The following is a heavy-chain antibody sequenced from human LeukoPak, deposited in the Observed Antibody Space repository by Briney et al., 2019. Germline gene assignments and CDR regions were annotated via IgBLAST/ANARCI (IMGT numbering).Heavy chain of an antibody. CDR3: AKEISRPVYYDILTGYAFDY. V-gene: IGHV3-23*01. D-gene: IGHD3-9*01. CDR1: GFTFSSYA. CDR2: ISGRGGST. Sequence: GGSLRLSCAASGFTFSSYAMSWVRQAPGKGLEWVSAISGRGGSTYYTYSMKGRFTISRDNSKTTLYLQMNSLRAEDTAVYYCAKEISRPVYYDILTGYAFDYWGQGTLVTVSS. J-gene: IGHJ4*02.